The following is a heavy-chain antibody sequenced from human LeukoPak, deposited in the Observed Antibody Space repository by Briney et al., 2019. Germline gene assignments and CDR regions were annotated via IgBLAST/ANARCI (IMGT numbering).Heavy chain of an antibody. CDR3: ARAPLSGSPVRAFDI. CDR2: INHSGST. Sequence: SETLSLTCAVYGGSFSGYYWSWIRQPPGKGLEWIGEINHSGSTHYNPSLKSRVTISVDTSKNQFSLKLSSVTAADTAVYYCARAPLSGSPVRAFDIWGQGTMVTVSS. V-gene: IGHV4-34*01. D-gene: IGHD1-26*01. CDR1: GGSFSGYY. J-gene: IGHJ3*02.